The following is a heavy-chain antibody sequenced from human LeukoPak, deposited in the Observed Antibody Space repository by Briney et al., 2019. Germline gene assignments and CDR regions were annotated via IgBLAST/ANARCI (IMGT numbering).Heavy chain of an antibody. Sequence: GGSLRLSCAASGFTFSSYAMSWVRQAPGKGLEWVSVISGSGGSTYYADSVKGRFTISRDNSKNTLYLQMNSLRAEDTAVYYCAKGTTTLVVTKIDYWGQGTLVTVSS. J-gene: IGHJ4*02. CDR1: GFTFSSYA. V-gene: IGHV3-23*01. CDR2: ISGSGGST. CDR3: AKGTTTLVVTKIDY. D-gene: IGHD4-23*01.